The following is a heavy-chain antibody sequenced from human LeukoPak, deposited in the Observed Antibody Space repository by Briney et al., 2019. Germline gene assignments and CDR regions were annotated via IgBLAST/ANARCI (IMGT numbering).Heavy chain of an antibody. Sequence: PSETLSLPCTVSGGSISSSSYYWGWIRQPPGKGLERIGSYSYSGSTYYNPSLKSRVTISVDTSKNQFSLKLSSVTAADTAVYYCRLWFGELGIDYWGQGTLVTVSS. V-gene: IGHV4-39*01. CDR3: RLWFGELGIDY. J-gene: IGHJ4*02. D-gene: IGHD3-10*01. CDR2: YSYSGST. CDR1: GGSISSSSYY.